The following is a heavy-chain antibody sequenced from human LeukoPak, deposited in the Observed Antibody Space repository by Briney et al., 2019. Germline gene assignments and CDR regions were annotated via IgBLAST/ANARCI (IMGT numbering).Heavy chain of an antibody. V-gene: IGHV4-39*07. Sequence: SETLSLTCTVSGGSISSSSYYWGWIRQPPGKGLEWIGSIYYSGSTYYNPSLKSRVTISVDTSKNQFSLKLSSVTAADTAVYYCAREQFGELLYIDYWGQGTLVTVSS. D-gene: IGHD3-10*01. J-gene: IGHJ4*02. CDR2: IYYSGST. CDR3: AREQFGELLYIDY. CDR1: GGSISSSSYY.